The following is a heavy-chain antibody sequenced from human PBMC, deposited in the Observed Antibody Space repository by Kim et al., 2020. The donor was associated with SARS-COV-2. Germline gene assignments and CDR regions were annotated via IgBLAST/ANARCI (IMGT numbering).Heavy chain of an antibody. CDR2: IIPIFGTA. Sequence: SVKVSCKASGGTFSSYAISWVRQAPGQGLEWMGGIIPIFGTANYAQKFQGRGTITADESTSTAYMELSSLRSEDTAVYYCARGGGSGSYRPAYYFDYWGQGTLVTVSS. CDR3: ARGGGSGSYRPAYYFDY. V-gene: IGHV1-69*13. CDR1: GGTFSSYA. D-gene: IGHD3-10*01. J-gene: IGHJ4*02.